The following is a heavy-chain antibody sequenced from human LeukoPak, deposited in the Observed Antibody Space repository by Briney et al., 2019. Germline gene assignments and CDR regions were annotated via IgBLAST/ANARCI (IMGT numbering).Heavy chain of an antibody. D-gene: IGHD6-13*01. V-gene: IGHV4-4*07. CDR1: GGSISSYY. Sequence: SETLSLTCTVSGGSISSYYWSWIRQPAGKGLEWIGRIYSSGSTNYNPSLRSRVAMSVDTSKSQFSLKLTSVTAADTAVYYCAREAIAADGRAFDYWGQGTLVTVSS. CDR2: IYSSGST. CDR3: AREAIAADGRAFDY. J-gene: IGHJ4*02.